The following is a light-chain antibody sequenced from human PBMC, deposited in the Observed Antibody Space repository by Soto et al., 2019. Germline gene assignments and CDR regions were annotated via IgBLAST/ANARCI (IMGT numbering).Light chain of an antibody. CDR1: QGISNE. CDR3: QQYNSWPET. V-gene: IGKV1-6*01. J-gene: IGKJ1*01. Sequence: VVDRGTITRRASQGISNELGWYQQRPGKAPKVLIYGASNLQSGVPSRFSGSASGTDFTLTISSLQSEDFAVYYCQQYNSWPETFGQGTKVDIK. CDR2: GAS.